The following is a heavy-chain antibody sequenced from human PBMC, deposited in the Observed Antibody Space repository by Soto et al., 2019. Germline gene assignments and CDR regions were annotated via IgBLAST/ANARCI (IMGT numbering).Heavy chain of an antibody. Sequence: GGSLRLSCAASGFTFSSYEMNWVRQAPGKGLEWVSYISRSGSTIYYADSVKGRFTISRDNAKNSLYLQMNSMSAEDTAVDYCARDSTSPYYYYYGMVVWCQATTFTVSS. D-gene: IGHD2-2*01. CDR1: GFTFSSYE. J-gene: IGHJ6*02. CDR3: ARDSTSPYYYYYGMVV. CDR2: ISRSGSTI. V-gene: IGHV3-48*03.